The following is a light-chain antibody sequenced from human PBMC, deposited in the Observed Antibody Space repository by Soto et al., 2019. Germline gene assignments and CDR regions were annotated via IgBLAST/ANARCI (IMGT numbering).Light chain of an antibody. CDR3: QQYNNWWT. Sequence: EILMTQSPASLSVSPGEGATLSCRASQSVNSNLAWYQQKPGQAPRLLIYGASIRATGIPARFSGSGSGTEFTLTISSLQYEDFAVYYCQQYNNWWTFGQGTKVEIK. CDR1: QSVNSN. J-gene: IGKJ1*01. V-gene: IGKV3-15*01. CDR2: GAS.